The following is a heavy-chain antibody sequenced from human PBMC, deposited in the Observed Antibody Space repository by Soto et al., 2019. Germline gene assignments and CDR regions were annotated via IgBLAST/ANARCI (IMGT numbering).Heavy chain of an antibody. V-gene: IGHV3-33*01. CDR2: VWSDGSKA. CDR1: GFTFNTYG. Sequence: GVSLRLSCAASGFTFNTYGVHWVRQAPGTGLGWVAVVWSDGSKALYADSVKDRFTIFRDNSQNTVYLQINSLRAEDTAGYYCARRSSVTHGVEYWGQGTMVTVSS. J-gene: IGHJ4*01. CDR3: ARRSSVTHGVEY. D-gene: IGHD6-19*01.